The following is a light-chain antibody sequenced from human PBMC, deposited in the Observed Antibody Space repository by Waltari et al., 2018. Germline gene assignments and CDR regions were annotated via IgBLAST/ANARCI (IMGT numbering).Light chain of an antibody. CDR3: QHYVRLPAT. J-gene: IGKJ1*01. V-gene: IGKV3-20*01. CDR1: QSVSRS. CDR2: GAS. Sequence: EIVLTQSPGTLPLSLGERATLSCRASQSVSRSLAWYQQKPGQAPRLLIYGASSRATGIPDRFSGSGSGTDFSLTISRLEPEDFAVYYCQHYVRLPATFGQGTKVEIK.